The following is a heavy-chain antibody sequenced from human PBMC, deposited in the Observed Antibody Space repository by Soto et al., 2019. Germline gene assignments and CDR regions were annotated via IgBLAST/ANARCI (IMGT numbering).Heavy chain of an antibody. CDR3: ATLVPAPIKLFPRLGWFDP. D-gene: IGHD2-2*02. J-gene: IGHJ5*02. V-gene: IGHV1-69*01. CDR1: GGTFSSET. CDR2: IIPITDTA. Sequence: QVQLVQSGAEVKKPGSSVKVSCKASGGTFSSETITWVRQAPGQVLEWMGGIIPITDTANYAQNFQGRVTITADESTSTVYMELSSLRSEDTAVYYCATLVPAPIKLFPRLGWFDPWGQGTLVTVSS.